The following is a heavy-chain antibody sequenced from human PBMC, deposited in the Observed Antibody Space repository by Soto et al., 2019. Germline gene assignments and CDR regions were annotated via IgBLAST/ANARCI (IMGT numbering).Heavy chain of an antibody. CDR2: ISGSSRYT. D-gene: IGHD6-19*01. Sequence: GGSLRLSCAASGFNFSDHYMNWIRQAPGKGLEWVSYISGSSRYTNFADSVKGRFTISRDNAKNSLYLQMNSLRAEDTAVYYCARHTSGWHYYDYWDQGTPVTVSS. J-gene: IGHJ4*02. CDR1: GFNFSDHY. V-gene: IGHV3-11*06. CDR3: ARHTSGWHYYDY.